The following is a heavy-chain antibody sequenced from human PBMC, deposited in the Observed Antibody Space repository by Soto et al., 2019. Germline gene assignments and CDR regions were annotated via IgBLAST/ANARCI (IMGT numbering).Heavy chain of an antibody. V-gene: IGHV3-33*01. Sequence: LRLSCAASGFTFSSYGMHWVRQAPGKGLEWVAVIWYDGSNKYYADSVKGRFTISRDNSKNTLYLQMNSLRAEDTAVYYCARLYCSGGSCRGDYYYYYGMDVWGQGTTVTVSS. CDR2: IWYDGSNK. CDR1: GFTFSSYG. J-gene: IGHJ6*02. D-gene: IGHD2-15*01. CDR3: ARLYCSGGSCRGDYYYYYGMDV.